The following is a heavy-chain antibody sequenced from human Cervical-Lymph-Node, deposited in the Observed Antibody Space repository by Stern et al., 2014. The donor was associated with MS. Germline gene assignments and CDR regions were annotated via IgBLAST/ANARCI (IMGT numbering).Heavy chain of an antibody. V-gene: IGHV3-23*04. CDR1: GFTFSSYA. D-gene: IGHD5-18*01. CDR3: AKEGLDTSMVVNYYYGMDV. J-gene: IGHJ6*02. Sequence: EVHLVESGGGLVQPGGSLRLSCAASGFTFSSYALTWVRQAPGKGLEWVSGLSGSGYSTYYADSVKGRFTISRDNSKNTLYLQMNSLRAEDTAVYYCAKEGLDTSMVVNYYYGMDVWGQGTTVTVSS. CDR2: LSGSGYST.